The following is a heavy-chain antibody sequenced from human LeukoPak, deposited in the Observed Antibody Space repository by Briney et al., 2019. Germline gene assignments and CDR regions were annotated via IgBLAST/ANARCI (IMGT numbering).Heavy chain of an antibody. V-gene: IGHV3-7*03. CDR2: IKQDGSEK. J-gene: IGHJ6*03. CDR1: GFTFSRYW. Sequence: GGSLRLSCAASGFTFSRYWMSWVRQAPGKGLEWVANIKQDGSEKYYVDSVKGRFTISRDNAKNSLYLQMNSLRADDTAVYYCARENTMGIAARLIYYYYYMDVWGKGTTVTVSS. D-gene: IGHD6-6*01. CDR3: ARENTMGIAARLIYYYYYMDV.